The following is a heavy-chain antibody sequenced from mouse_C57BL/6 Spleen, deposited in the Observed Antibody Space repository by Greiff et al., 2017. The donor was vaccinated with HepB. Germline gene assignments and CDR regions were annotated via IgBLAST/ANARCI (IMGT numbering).Heavy chain of an antibody. V-gene: IGHV5-6*02. CDR2: ISSGGSYT. CDR3: ARHLTPYYFDY. J-gene: IGHJ2*01. Sequence: DVKLVESGGDLVKPGGSLKLSCAASGFTFSSYGMSWVRQTPDKRLEWVATISSGGSYTYYPDSVKGRFTISRDNAKNTLYLQMSSLKSEDTAMYYCARHLTPYYFDYWGQGTTLTVSS. CDR1: GFTFSSYG.